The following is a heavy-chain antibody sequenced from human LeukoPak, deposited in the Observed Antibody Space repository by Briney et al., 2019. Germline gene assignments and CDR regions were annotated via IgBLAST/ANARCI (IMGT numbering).Heavy chain of an antibody. Sequence: PSETLSLTCTVSGGSISSYYWSWIRQPPGKGLEWIGYIYYSGSTNYNPSLKSRVTISVDTSKNQFSLKLSSVAAADTAVYYCAREIAVAGPADYWGQGTLVTVSS. CDR2: IYYSGST. V-gene: IGHV4-59*01. CDR1: GGSISSYY. J-gene: IGHJ4*02. D-gene: IGHD6-19*01. CDR3: AREIAVAGPADY.